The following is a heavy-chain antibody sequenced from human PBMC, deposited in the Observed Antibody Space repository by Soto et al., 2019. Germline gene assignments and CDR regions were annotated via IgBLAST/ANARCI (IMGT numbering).Heavy chain of an antibody. D-gene: IGHD1-1*01. V-gene: IGHV4-31*03. Sequence: QVQLQESGPGLVKPSQTLSLTCTVSGGSISSGGYYWSWIRQHPGKGLEWIGYIYYSGSTYYNPSLKSRFTISVDTSKNQFCLKLSSVTAADTAVYYCARESGTQRSAYYYGMDVWGQGTTFTVSS. CDR3: ARESGTQRSAYYYGMDV. CDR1: GGSISSGGYY. CDR2: IYYSGST. J-gene: IGHJ6*02.